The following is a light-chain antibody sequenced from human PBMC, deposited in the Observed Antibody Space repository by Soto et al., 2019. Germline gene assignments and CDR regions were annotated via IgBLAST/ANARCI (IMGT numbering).Light chain of an antibody. CDR2: GAS. J-gene: IGKJ2*01. Sequence: IQLTQSPSSLSASVGDRVTITCRASQGVSSYLAWYQQKPGKAPKLLIYGASTLQSGVPSRFSGSGSGTDFTLTISSLQPEEFATYYCQQLNSYPRTFGQGTKLEIK. CDR1: QGVSSY. CDR3: QQLNSYPRT. V-gene: IGKV1-9*01.